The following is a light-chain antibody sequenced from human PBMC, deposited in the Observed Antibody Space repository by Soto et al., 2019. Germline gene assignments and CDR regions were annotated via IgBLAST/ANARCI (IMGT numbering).Light chain of an antibody. J-gene: IGLJ3*02. V-gene: IGLV2-8*01. CDR3: SSSATNAGGGNWV. CDR2: EVS. Sequence: QSALTQPPSASGSPGQSVTISCTGTSSDVGGYNFVSWYQQHPGKSPKLMIYEVSKRPSGVPDRFSGSKSGNTASLTVSGLQAEDAADYYGSSSATNAGGGNWVFGGGTKLTVL. CDR1: SSDVGGYNF.